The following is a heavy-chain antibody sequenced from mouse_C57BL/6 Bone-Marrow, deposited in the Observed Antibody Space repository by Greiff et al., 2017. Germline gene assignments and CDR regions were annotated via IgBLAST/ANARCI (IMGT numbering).Heavy chain of an antibody. J-gene: IGHJ4*01. D-gene: IGHD2-4*01. CDR3: AREGDDYDGYYAMDY. CDR1: GYTFTSYW. Sequence: QVQLKQPGAELVRPGSSVKLSCKASGYTFTSYWMDWVKQRPGQGLEWIGNIYPSDSETHYNQKFKDKATLTVDKSSSTAYMQLSSLTSEDSAVYYCAREGDDYDGYYAMDYWGQGTSGTVSS. V-gene: IGHV1-61*01. CDR2: IYPSDSET.